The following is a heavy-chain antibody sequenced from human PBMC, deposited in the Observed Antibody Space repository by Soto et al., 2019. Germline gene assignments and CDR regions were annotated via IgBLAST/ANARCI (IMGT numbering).Heavy chain of an antibody. V-gene: IGHV4-34*01. D-gene: IGHD3-9*01. CDR3: ARESHDILTGPPWVWYFDL. J-gene: IGHJ2*01. CDR2: INDRGSI. Sequence: QVQLQQWGAGPLRPLETLSLTCGVSGGSFSGYYWAWIRQSPGKGLEWIGEINDRGSINYNPSLRSPGGISVDTSKSHYSLTPRSVSAADTAVYYCARESHDILTGPPWVWYFDLWGRGTLVTVSS. CDR1: GGSFSGYY.